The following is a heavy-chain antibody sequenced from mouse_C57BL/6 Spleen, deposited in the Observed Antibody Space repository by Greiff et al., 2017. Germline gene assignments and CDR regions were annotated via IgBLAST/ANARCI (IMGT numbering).Heavy chain of an antibody. V-gene: IGHV6-6*01. CDR3: TRLSYYYGRVAGG. Sequence: EVQLQASGGGLVQPGGSMKLSCAASGFTFSDAWMDWVRQSPEKGLEWVAEIRNKANNHATYYAESVKGRFTISRDDSKSSVYLQMNSLRAEDTGIYYCTRLSYYYGRVAGGWGQGTLVTVSA. CDR2: IRNKANNHAT. CDR1: GFTFSDAW. J-gene: IGHJ3*01. D-gene: IGHD1-1*01.